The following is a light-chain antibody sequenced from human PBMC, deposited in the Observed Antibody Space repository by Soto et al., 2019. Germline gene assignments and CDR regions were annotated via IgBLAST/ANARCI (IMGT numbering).Light chain of an antibody. CDR3: QQCRTWPWT. CDR1: SSVSTS. J-gene: IGKJ1*01. CDR2: DAS. Sequence: EIVLTQSPGTLSLSPGERATLSCRASSSVSTSLAWYQQKPGQAPRLLIYDASTKAAGIPARFSGSGSGTDFTLTISGLEPEDFAVYYCQQCRTWPWTFGQGTKVEIK. V-gene: IGKV3-11*01.